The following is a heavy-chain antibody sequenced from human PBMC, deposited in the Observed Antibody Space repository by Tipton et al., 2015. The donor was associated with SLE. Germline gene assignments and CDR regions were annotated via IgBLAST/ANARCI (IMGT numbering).Heavy chain of an antibody. Sequence: LRLSCTVSGGSISGHYWSWIRQPPGKGLEWIGYIYYSGSTNYNPSLKSRVTISVDTSKNQFSLRLSSVTAADTAVYYCARHMITGGEFDYWGQGTLVTVSS. CDR3: ARHMITGGEFDY. D-gene: IGHD3-16*01. CDR2: IYYSGST. V-gene: IGHV4-59*08. CDR1: GGSISGHY. J-gene: IGHJ4*02.